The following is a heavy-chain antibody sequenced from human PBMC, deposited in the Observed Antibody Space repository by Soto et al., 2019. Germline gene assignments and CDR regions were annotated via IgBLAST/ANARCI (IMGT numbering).Heavy chain of an antibody. CDR2: ISYDGSNK. J-gene: IGHJ6*02. V-gene: IGHV3-30*18. CDR1: GFPFSRYG. Sequence: GGSLRLSCAASGFPFSRYGMHWVRLAPGKGLAWVAVISYDGSNKYYADSVKGRFTISRDNSKNTLYLQMNSLRAEDTAVYYCAKLGTWFGESLPISHGYYYYGMEVWGQGTTVTVSS. D-gene: IGHD3-10*01. CDR3: AKLGTWFGESLPISHGYYYYGMEV.